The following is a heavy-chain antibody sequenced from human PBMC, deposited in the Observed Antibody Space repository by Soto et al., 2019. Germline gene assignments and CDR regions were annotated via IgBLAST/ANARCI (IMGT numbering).Heavy chain of an antibody. D-gene: IGHD2-15*01. CDR1: GFTFGDSY. Sequence: GGSLRLSCAGSGFTFGDSYMIWIRQAPGKGLEWLSYISPGSRYPAYADSVKGRFTISRDNAKRSLYLQMMSLTAEDTAIYYCVRGGGGGLFDPWGQGTMVTVSS. V-gene: IGHV3-11*06. J-gene: IGHJ5*02. CDR2: ISPGSRYP. CDR3: VRGGGGGLFDP.